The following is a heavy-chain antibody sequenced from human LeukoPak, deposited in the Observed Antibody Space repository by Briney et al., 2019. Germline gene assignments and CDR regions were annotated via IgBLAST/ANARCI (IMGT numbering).Heavy chain of an antibody. Sequence: GASVKVSCKASGYTFTSYGISWVRQAPGQGLEWMGWISAYNGNTNYAQKLQGRVTMTTDTSTSTAYMELRSLRSDDTAVYYCARAGYSYGYWSLDDYGMDVWGQGTTVTVSS. V-gene: IGHV1-18*01. CDR2: ISAYNGNT. CDR1: GYTFTSYG. D-gene: IGHD5-18*01. CDR3: ARAGYSYGYWSLDDYGMDV. J-gene: IGHJ6*02.